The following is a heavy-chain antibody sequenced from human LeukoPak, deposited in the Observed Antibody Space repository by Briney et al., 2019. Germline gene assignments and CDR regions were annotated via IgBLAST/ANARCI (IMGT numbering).Heavy chain of an antibody. V-gene: IGHV3-23*01. J-gene: IGHJ4*02. CDR3: ANVEWPLDY. CDR1: GFTFSSYS. CDR2: ISGSGGRT. D-gene: IGHD1-26*01. Sequence: SGGSLRLSCAASGFTFSSYSMNWVRQAPGKGLEWVSGISGSGGRTYYADSVKGRFTISRDNSKNTLYVQMNSLRAEDTAVYYCANVEWPLDYWGQRTLVTVSS.